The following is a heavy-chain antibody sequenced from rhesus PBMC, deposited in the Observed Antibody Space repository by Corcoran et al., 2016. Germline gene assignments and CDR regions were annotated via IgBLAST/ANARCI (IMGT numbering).Heavy chain of an antibody. CDR1: GFTFSSYG. J-gene: IGHJ4*01. D-gene: IGHD1-1*01. Sequence: EVQLVESGGGLVQPGGSLRLSCAAYGFTFSSYGMSWVRQSPGKGLEWVSYIINGGDSTYYADSVKGQFTISRDNAKNTLSLQMNSLRAEDTAVYYGAKRAATEGGIDYWGQGVLVTVSS. V-gene: IGHV3S5*01. CDR2: YIINGGDST. CDR3: AKRAATEGGIDY.